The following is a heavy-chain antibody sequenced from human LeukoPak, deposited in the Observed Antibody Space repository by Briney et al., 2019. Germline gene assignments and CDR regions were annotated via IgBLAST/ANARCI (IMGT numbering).Heavy chain of an antibody. D-gene: IGHD3-10*01. CDR2: INAGNGNT. Sequence: ASVKVSCKASGYTFTSYAMHWGRQAPGQRLEWMGWINAGNGNTKYSQKSQGRVTITRDTSASTAYMELSSLRSEDTAVYYCARDLFTMVRGGIMGLGYWGQGTLVTVSS. J-gene: IGHJ4*02. CDR1: GYTFTSYA. V-gene: IGHV1-3*01. CDR3: ARDLFTMVRGGIMGLGY.